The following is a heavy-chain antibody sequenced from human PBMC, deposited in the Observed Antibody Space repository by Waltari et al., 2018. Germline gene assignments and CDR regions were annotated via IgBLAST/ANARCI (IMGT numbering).Heavy chain of an antibody. J-gene: IGHJ4*02. CDR3: ARSYTAQAPKDY. D-gene: IGHD5-18*01. CDR1: GYTLPGYY. V-gene: IGHV1-2*02. CDR2: INPNSGGT. Sequence: QVQLVQSGAEVKKPGASVKFSCRASGYTLPGYYMHWWGRPPGQGLEWMGWINPNSGGTNYAQKFQGRVTMTRDTSISTAYMELSRLRSDDTAVYYCARSYTAQAPKDYWGQGTLVTVSS.